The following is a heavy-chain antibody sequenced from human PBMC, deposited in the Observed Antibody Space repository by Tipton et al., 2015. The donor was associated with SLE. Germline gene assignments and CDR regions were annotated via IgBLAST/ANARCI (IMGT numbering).Heavy chain of an antibody. CDR2: IYPTGNT. D-gene: IGHD1-26*01. CDR1: GASVSSYH. Sequence: TLSLTCTVSGASVSSYHWNWIRQTAGKGLEWIGSIYPTGNTDYNPSLQSRVAISVDTSKNQFSLRLTSVTAADTAFYYCARQGGSLGVMNWFDPWGQGTLVTVSS. V-gene: IGHV4-4*07. J-gene: IGHJ5*02. CDR3: ARQGGSLGVMNWFDP.